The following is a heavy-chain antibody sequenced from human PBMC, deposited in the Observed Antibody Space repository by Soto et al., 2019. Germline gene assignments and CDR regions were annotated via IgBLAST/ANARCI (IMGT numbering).Heavy chain of an antibody. J-gene: IGHJ4*02. Sequence: SETLSLTCTVSGGSISGYYWSWIRQPPGQGLEWIGYIYASGSPYYNPSLKSRVTISADTSKNQISLKLTSPTAADTAVYYCARGVGSSPPQYWGRGTLVTSPQ. CDR1: GGSISGYY. CDR2: IYASGSP. V-gene: IGHV4-59*01. CDR3: ARGVGSSPPQY. D-gene: IGHD1-26*01.